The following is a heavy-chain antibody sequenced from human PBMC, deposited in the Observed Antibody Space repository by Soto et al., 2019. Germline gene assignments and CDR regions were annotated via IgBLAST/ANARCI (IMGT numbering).Heavy chain of an antibody. Sequence: QVQLVQSGTEVKKPGSSVKVSCKASGGTFRNYPINWVRQAPGQGLEWMGSIFPLTDIPDYAQNFQARLTISADKYTSTAYMEVSSLTSDDTAMYFCARGPLVVLNYFESWGQGTRVTVSS. CDR2: IFPLTDIP. CDR3: ARGPLVVLNYFES. V-gene: IGHV1-69*02. J-gene: IGHJ4*02. CDR1: GGTFRNYP.